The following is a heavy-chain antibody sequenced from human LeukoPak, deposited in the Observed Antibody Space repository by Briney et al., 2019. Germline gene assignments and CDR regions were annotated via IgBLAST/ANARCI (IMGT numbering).Heavy chain of an antibody. D-gene: IGHD6-13*01. CDR3: ARGIAGDPEYFQH. Sequence: SETLSLTCIVSGGSISSGAYYWSWIRQHPGKGLEWIGNIYYSGSTYYNPSLKSRVTISVDTSKNQFSLKLSSVTAADTAVYYCARGIAGDPEYFQHWGQGTLVTVSS. CDR1: GGSISSGAYY. J-gene: IGHJ1*01. CDR2: IYYSGST. V-gene: IGHV4-31*03.